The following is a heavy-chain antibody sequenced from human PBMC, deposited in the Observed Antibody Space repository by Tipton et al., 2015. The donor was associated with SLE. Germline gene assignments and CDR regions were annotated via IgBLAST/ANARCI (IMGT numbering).Heavy chain of an antibody. Sequence: SLRLSCAASGFTFSSYSMNWVRQAPGKGLEWVSSISTSSYYIYYADSVKGRFTISRDNAKNSLYLQMNSLRAEDTAVYYCARDLSSSWYDYDYMDVWGKGTTVNVSS. CDR3: ARDLSSSWYDYDYMDV. V-gene: IGHV3-21*01. CDR1: GFTFSSYS. D-gene: IGHD6-13*01. J-gene: IGHJ6*03. CDR2: ISTSSYYI.